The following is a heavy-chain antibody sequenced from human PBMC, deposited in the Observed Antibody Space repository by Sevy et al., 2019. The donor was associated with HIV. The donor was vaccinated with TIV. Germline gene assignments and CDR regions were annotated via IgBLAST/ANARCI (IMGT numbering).Heavy chain of an antibody. CDR2: IKSKTDGGTT. CDR1: GFTFSNAW. J-gene: IGHJ6*02. D-gene: IGHD1-26*01. Sequence: GGSLRLSCAASGFTFSNAWMNWVRQAPGKGLEWVGRIKSKTDGGTTTYAAPVKGRFTISRDDSKNTLYLRMNSLRTEDTAVYYCTTGGSGSYYDVVFYYYGMDVWGQGTTVTVSS. CDR3: TTGGSGSYYDVVFYYYGMDV. V-gene: IGHV3-15*07.